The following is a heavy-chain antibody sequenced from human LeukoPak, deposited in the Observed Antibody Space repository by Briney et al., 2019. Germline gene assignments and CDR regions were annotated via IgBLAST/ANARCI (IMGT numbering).Heavy chain of an antibody. CDR2: VDPEDAKA. D-gene: IGHD3-10*01. CDR3: ATSGRSSLAFDV. CDR1: GYTFSDYY. J-gene: IGHJ3*01. Sequence: ATLKISCKSSGYTFSDYYIHWVRQAPGGRLQWLGRVDPEDAKAVYSENLQGRVTITADSFSDSTYMFLSSLTSEDTAFCYRATSGRSSLAFDVWGQGTVVTVCS. V-gene: IGHV1-69-2*01.